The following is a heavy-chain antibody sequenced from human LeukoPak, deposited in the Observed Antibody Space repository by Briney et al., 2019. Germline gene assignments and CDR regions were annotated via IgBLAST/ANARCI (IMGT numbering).Heavy chain of an antibody. D-gene: IGHD6-19*01. Sequence: PSETLSLTCTVSGGSISSSRYYWGWIRQPPGKGLEWLGSIYYSGTTYYNPSLQSLVTITVDTSKNQFSLKVSSVTAADTAGYYCARASGWNGDYFDYWGQGTLVTVSS. CDR1: GGSISSSRYY. J-gene: IGHJ4*02. V-gene: IGHV4-39*01. CDR3: ARASGWNGDYFDY. CDR2: IYYSGTT.